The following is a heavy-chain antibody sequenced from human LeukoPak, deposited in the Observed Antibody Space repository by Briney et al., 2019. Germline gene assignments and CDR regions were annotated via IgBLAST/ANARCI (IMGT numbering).Heavy chain of an antibody. V-gene: IGHV3-30*03. CDR1: AFTFSSYG. CDR2: ISYDGSNK. Sequence: GGSLRLSCAASAFTFSSYGMHWVRQAPAKGLEWVAVISYDGSNKYYGDSVKGRFTISRDNSKNTLFLQMNSLRAEDTAVYYCAREFEITMVRGVIAPFDYWGQGTLVTVSS. CDR3: AREFEITMVRGVIAPFDY. J-gene: IGHJ4*02. D-gene: IGHD3-10*01.